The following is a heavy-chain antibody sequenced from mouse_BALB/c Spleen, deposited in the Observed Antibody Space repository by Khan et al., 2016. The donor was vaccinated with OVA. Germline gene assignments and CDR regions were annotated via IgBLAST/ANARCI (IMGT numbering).Heavy chain of an antibody. Sequence: EVELVESGPELVRPGASVKISCKASGYSFTGYFMNWVMQSHGKSLEWIGRINPHIGETFSTPKFTGKATLTVDESSSTAHMELRSLASEDSAVYYCARIYRSDFDYWGQGTTLTVSS. V-gene: IGHV1-20*02. CDR3: ARIYRSDFDY. CDR2: INPHIGET. D-gene: IGHD1-1*01. J-gene: IGHJ2*01. CDR1: GYSFTGYF.